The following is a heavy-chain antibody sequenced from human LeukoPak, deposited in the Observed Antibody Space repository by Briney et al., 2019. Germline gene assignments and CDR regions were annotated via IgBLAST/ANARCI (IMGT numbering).Heavy chain of an antibody. Sequence: PSETLSLTCTVSGGSISSYYWSWIRQPPGKGLEWNGYIYYSGSTNCNPSLKSRVTISVDTSKNQFSLKLSSVTAADTAVYYCASAIESTHAFDIWGQGTMVTVSS. J-gene: IGHJ3*02. V-gene: IGHV4-59*12. CDR3: ASAIESTHAFDI. CDR2: IYYSGST. D-gene: IGHD2/OR15-2a*01. CDR1: GGSISSYY.